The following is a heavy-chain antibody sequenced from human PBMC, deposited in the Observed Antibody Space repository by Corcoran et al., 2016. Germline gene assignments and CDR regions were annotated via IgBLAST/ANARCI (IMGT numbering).Heavy chain of an antibody. J-gene: IGHJ6*02. D-gene: IGHD6-13*01. CDR2: INPSGGST. CDR3: ARDMEQQLTPYYYYYGMDV. CDR1: GYTFTSYY. Sequence: QVQLVQSGAEVKKPGASVKVSCKASGYTFTSYYMHWVRQAPGQGLEWMGIINPSGGSTSYAQKFQGRVTMTRDTSTCTVYMELSSLRSEDTAVYYWARDMEQQLTPYYYYYGMDVWGQGTTVTVSS. V-gene: IGHV1-46*01.